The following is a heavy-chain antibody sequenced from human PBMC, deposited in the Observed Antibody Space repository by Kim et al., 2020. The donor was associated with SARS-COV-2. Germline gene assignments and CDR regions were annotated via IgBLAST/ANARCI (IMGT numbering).Heavy chain of an antibody. V-gene: IGHV5-51*01. J-gene: IGHJ6*02. D-gene: IGHD3-10*01. CDR3: ARAFDGSGSYLADYYYYYGMDV. Sequence: GESLKISCKGSGYSFTSYRIGWVRQMPGKGLEWMGIIYPGDSDTRYSPSFQGQVTISADKSISTAYLQWSSLKASDTAMYYCARAFDGSGSYLADYYYYYGMDVWGQGTTVTVSS. CDR2: IYPGDSDT. CDR1: GYSFTSYR.